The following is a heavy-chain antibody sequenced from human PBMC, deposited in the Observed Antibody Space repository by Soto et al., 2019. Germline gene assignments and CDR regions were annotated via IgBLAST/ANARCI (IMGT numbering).Heavy chain of an antibody. J-gene: IGHJ4*02. Sequence: SETLSLTCTVSGGSIRSYYWSWIRQPAGKPLEWIGRIYTSGSTNYNPSLKSRVTMSVDTSKNQFSLTLSSVTAADTAVYYCAREGASGFGMDVWGQGALVTVSS. CDR3: AREGASGFGMDV. V-gene: IGHV4-4*07. CDR2: IYTSGST. D-gene: IGHD1-26*01. CDR1: GGSIRSYY.